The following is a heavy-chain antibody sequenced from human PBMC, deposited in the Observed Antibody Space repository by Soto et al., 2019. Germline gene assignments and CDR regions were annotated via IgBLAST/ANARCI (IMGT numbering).Heavy chain of an antibody. D-gene: IGHD3-10*01. CDR1: GGTFSSYA. Sequence: QVQLVQSGAEVKKPGSSVKVSCKASGGTFSSYAISWVRQAPGQGLEWMGGIIPIFGTANYAQKFQGRVTITADESTNTAYMEHSSLRSEHTAVYYCPRENEYYYSSATSPSYYGMHVWGQGTTVTVSS. CDR3: PRENEYYYSSATSPSYYGMHV. V-gene: IGHV1-69*01. CDR2: IIPIFGTA. J-gene: IGHJ6*02.